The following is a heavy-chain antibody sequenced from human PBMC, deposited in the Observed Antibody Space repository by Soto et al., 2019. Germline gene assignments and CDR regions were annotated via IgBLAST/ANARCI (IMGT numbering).Heavy chain of an antibody. D-gene: IGHD6-19*01. Sequence: GGSLRLSCAASGFTFDNYAMSWVRQAPGKGLEWVSLISGSGGSTYYADSVKGRFTISRDNSKKTLYLQMNSLRAEDTAVYYCAKGVPGIAVAGTGYFQHWGQGTLVTVSS. CDR2: ISGSGGST. CDR1: GFTFDNYA. CDR3: AKGVPGIAVAGTGYFQH. J-gene: IGHJ1*01. V-gene: IGHV3-23*01.